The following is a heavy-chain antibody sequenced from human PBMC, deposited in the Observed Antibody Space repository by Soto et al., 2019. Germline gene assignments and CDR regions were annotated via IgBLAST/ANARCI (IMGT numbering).Heavy chain of an antibody. CDR1: GGSISSGGYY. J-gene: IGHJ5*01. CDR2: STYTGVT. V-gene: IGHV4-31*03. D-gene: IGHD3-16*01. CDR3: ATDSGGPPLNRFDS. Sequence: PSGTLSLTCTVSGGSISSGGYYWSWIRQHPGRGLEWIGYSTYTGVTYYSPSLQSRISISVDTSKNQFSLTLNSVTAADTAVYYCATDSGGPPLNRFDSWGHGTLVTVSS.